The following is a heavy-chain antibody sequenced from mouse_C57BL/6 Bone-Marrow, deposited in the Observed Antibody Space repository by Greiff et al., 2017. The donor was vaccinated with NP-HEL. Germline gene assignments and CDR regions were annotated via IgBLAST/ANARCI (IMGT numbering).Heavy chain of an antibody. CDR2: IDPANGNT. D-gene: IGHD1-1*01. J-gene: IGHJ2*01. V-gene: IGHV14-3*01. CDR3: EIEVVDGFDY. Sequence: VQLKESVAELVRPGASVKLSCTASGFNFKNSYMHWVKQRPEQGLEWIGRIDPANGNTKYAPKFQGKATITVDQTSNTAYLQLSSLTSEDTAIYYCEIEVVDGFDYWGQGTPLTVSS. CDR1: GFNFKNSY.